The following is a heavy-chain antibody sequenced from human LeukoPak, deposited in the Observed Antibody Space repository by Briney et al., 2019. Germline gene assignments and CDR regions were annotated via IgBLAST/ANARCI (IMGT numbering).Heavy chain of an antibody. Sequence: ASVKVSCKASGGTFISYAISWVRQAPGQGLEWMGGIIPIFGTANYAQKFQGRVTITADESTSTAYMELSSLRSEDTAVYYCARVGYDSSGYYMIDYWGQGTLVTVSS. CDR1: GGTFISYA. CDR3: ARVGYDSSGYYMIDY. V-gene: IGHV1-69*13. D-gene: IGHD3-22*01. J-gene: IGHJ4*02. CDR2: IIPIFGTA.